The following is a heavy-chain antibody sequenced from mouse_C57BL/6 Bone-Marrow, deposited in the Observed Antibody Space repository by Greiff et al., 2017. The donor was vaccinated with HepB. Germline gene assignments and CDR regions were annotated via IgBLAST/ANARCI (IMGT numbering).Heavy chain of an antibody. CDR3: AIIYYDYDGYYAMDC. CDR2: IWGVGST. V-gene: IGHV2-6*01. D-gene: IGHD2-4*01. CDR1: GFSLTSYG. Sequence: VQVVESGPGLVAPSQSLSITCTVSGFSLTSYGVDWVRQSPGKGLEWLGVIWGVGSTNYNSDLKSRLSISKDNSKSQVFLKMNSLRTDDTAMYYCAIIYYDYDGYYAMDCWGQGTSVTVSS. J-gene: IGHJ4*01.